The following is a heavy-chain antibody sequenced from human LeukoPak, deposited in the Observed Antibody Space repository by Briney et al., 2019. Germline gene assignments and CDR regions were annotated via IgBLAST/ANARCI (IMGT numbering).Heavy chain of an antibody. Sequence: SETLSLTCAVSGGSISSGDYYWSWIRQLPGEGLEWIGYIYYSGSTYYNPSLKSRVTISIDTSKNQFSLNLSSVTAADTAVYYCASAWVPAARFWFDPWGQGTLVTVSS. CDR3: ASAWVPAARFWFDP. CDR1: GGSISSGDYY. D-gene: IGHD2-2*01. J-gene: IGHJ5*02. CDR2: IYYSGST. V-gene: IGHV4-31*11.